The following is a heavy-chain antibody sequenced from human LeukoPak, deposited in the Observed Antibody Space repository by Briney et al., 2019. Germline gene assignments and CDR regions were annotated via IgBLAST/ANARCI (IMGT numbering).Heavy chain of an antibody. CDR1: GGSISSYY. D-gene: IGHD1-26*01. V-gene: IGHV4-59*01. Sequence: SETLSLTCTVSGGSISSYYWSWLRQPPGKGLEWIGYIYYSGSTNYNPSLKSRVTISVDTSKNQFSLKLSSVTAADTAVYYCARVSGSYYTYYFDYWGQGTLVAVSS. CDR3: ARVSGSYYTYYFDY. CDR2: IYYSGST. J-gene: IGHJ4*02.